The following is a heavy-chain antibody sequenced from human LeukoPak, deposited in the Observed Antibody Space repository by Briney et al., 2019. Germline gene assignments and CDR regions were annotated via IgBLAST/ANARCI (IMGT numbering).Heavy chain of an antibody. D-gene: IGHD1-26*01. CDR1: GFIFSTYS. CDR3: ARGNCGSYYQFDC. V-gene: IGHV3-21*01. CDR2: ISSSTSYI. Sequence: GGSLRLSCAASGFIFSTYSMNWVRQAPGKGLEWVSSISSSTSYIYYADSVKGRFTISRDNAKNSLYLQMNSLRPEDTAVYYCARGNCGSYYQFDCWGQGTLVTVSS. J-gene: IGHJ4*02.